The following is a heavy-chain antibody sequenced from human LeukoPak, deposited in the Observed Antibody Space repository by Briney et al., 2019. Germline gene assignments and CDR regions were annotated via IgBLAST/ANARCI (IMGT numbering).Heavy chain of an antibody. J-gene: IGHJ3*02. Sequence: SETLSLTCAAYGVSFSVYYLSWIRQPPGKGLEWIGEINHSGSTNYNPSLKSRVTISVDTYKNQFSLKLSSVTAADTAVYYCARGGDIVVVVAATGAFDIWGQGTMVTVSS. D-gene: IGHD2-15*01. CDR2: INHSGST. CDR1: GVSFSVYY. CDR3: ARGGDIVVVVAATGAFDI. V-gene: IGHV4-34*01.